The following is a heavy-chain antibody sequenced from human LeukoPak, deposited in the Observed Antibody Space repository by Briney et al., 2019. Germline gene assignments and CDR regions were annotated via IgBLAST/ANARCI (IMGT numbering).Heavy chain of an antibody. CDR2: ISSSGSTI. V-gene: IGHV3-48*03. Sequence: GGSLRLSCAASGFTFSSYEMNWVRQAPGKGLEWVSYISSSGSTIYYADSVKGQFTISRDNAKNSLYLQMNSLRAEDTAVYYCARAYGVGFDYWGQGTLVTVSS. D-gene: IGHD4-17*01. CDR3: ARAYGVGFDY. J-gene: IGHJ4*02. CDR1: GFTFSSYE.